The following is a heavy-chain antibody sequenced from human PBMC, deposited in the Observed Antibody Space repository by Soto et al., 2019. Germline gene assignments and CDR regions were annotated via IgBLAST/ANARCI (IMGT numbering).Heavy chain of an antibody. V-gene: IGHV1-2*02. CDR1: GYIFTGYY. CDR2: INPDSGGT. J-gene: IGHJ4*02. CDR3: ARDLAGDDYFDY. D-gene: IGHD3-16*01. Sequence: GFSVKVSCKTSGYIFTGYYMHWVRQAPGQGLEWMGWINPDSGGTSYVKKFQGRVTMTRDKSINTVYMELSRLRSDDTALYYCARDLAGDDYFDYWGQGTLVTVSS.